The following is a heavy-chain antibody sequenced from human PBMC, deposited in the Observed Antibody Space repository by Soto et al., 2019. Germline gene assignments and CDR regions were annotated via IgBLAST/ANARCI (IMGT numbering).Heavy chain of an antibody. CDR1: GFTFSSYS. J-gene: IGHJ6*02. V-gene: IGHV3-21*01. Sequence: EVQLVESGGGLVKPGGSLRLSCAASGFTFSSYSMNWVRQAPGKGLEWVSSISSSSSYIYYADSVKGRFTISRDNAKNXLXRQMNSLRAEDTAVYYCARVDILTGYYPYYYYGMDVWGQGTTVTVSS. CDR3: ARVDILTGYYPYYYYGMDV. D-gene: IGHD3-9*01. CDR2: ISSSSSYI.